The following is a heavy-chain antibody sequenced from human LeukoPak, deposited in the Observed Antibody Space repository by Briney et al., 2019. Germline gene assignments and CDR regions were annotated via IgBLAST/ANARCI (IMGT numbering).Heavy chain of an antibody. CDR1: GGSISSYY. V-gene: IGHV4-59*01. CDR3: ARSANYYGSGSYPDY. J-gene: IGHJ4*02. CDR2: IYYSGST. Sequence: PSETLSLTCTVPGGSISSYYWSWIRQPPGKGLEWIGYIYYSGSTNYNPSLKSRVTISVDTSKNQFSLKLSSVTAADTAVYYCARSANYYGSGSYPDYWGQGTLVTVSS. D-gene: IGHD3-10*01.